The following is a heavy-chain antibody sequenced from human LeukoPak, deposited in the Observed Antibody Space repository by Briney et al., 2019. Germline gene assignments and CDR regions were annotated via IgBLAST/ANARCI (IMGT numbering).Heavy chain of an antibody. CDR3: ARDGDSSGYYPSDY. J-gene: IGHJ4*02. CDR2: ISAYNGNT. V-gene: IGHV1-18*01. CDR1: GYTFTRYG. D-gene: IGHD3-22*01. Sequence: ASAKVSCKPSGYTFTRYGISWGRQAPGQGLEWVGWISAYNGNTNYAQKLQGRVTMTTDTSTSTAYMELRSLRSDDTAVYYCARDGDSSGYYPSDYWGQGTLVTVSS.